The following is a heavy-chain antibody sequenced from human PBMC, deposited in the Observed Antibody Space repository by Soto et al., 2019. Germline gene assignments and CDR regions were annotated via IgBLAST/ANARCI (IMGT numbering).Heavy chain of an antibody. Sequence: QVHLVQSGAEVKKPGSSVKVSCKTSGATFSSDTINWLRQAPGQGLEWMGGITPVFGSTNYAQKFRGRVTFAAYLSTSTVYMDLNSLRAEDTAVYYCAREAKGVVVYYFDYWGQGTLVTVSS. V-gene: IGHV1-69*01. J-gene: IGHJ4*02. D-gene: IGHD2-21*01. CDR2: ITPVFGST. CDR1: GATFSSDT. CDR3: AREAKGVVVYYFDY.